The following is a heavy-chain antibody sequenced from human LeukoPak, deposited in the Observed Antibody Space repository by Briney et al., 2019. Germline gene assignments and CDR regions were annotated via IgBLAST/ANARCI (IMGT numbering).Heavy chain of an antibody. V-gene: IGHV3-30-3*02. CDR2: ISYDGSNK. D-gene: IGHD2/OR15-2a*01. Sequence: GGSLRLSCAASGFTFSSYAMHWVRQAPGKGLEWVAVISYDGSNKYYADSVKGRFTISRDNSKNTLYLQMNSLRAEDTAVYYCAKYYGNSRPIHKWGQGTRVTVSS. CDR1: GFTFSSYA. CDR3: AKYYGNSRPIHK. J-gene: IGHJ4*02.